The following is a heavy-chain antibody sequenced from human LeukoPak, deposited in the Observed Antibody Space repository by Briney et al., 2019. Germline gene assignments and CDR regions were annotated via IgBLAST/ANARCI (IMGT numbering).Heavy chain of an antibody. D-gene: IGHD1-26*01. CDR1: GFTFSSYG. Sequence: GGSLRLSCAASGFTFSSYGMHWVRQAPGKGLEWVAFIRYDGSNKYYADSVKGRFTISRDNSKNTLYLQMNSLRAEDTAVYYCARDLIVGTTYFDYWGQGTLVTVSS. J-gene: IGHJ4*02. CDR2: IRYDGSNK. CDR3: ARDLIVGTTYFDY. V-gene: IGHV3-30*02.